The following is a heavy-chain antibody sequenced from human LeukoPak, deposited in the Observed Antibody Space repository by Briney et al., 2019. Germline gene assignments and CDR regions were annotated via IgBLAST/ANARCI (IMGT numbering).Heavy chain of an antibody. Sequence: SETLSLTCAVYGGSFSGYYWSWIRQPPGKGLEWIGEINHSGSTNYNPSLKSRVTISVDTSKNQFSLKLSSVTAADTAVYYRARGRGVFLLYRGSLDYWGQGTLVTVSS. CDR1: GGSFSGYY. CDR2: INHSGST. CDR3: ARGRGVFLLYRGSLDY. J-gene: IGHJ4*02. V-gene: IGHV4-34*01. D-gene: IGHD1-26*01.